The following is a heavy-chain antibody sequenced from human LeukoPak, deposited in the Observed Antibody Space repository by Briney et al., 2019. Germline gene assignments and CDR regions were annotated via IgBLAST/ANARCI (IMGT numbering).Heavy chain of an antibody. Sequence: GESLKIPCQGSGYSFTNYWIGWVRQMPGKGLEWMGIIYPGDSDTRYSPSFQGQVIISADKSISTASLQWSSLKASDTAMYYCARREAGTELFDYWGQGTLVTVSS. J-gene: IGHJ4*02. V-gene: IGHV5-51*01. CDR1: GYSFTNYW. CDR3: ARREAGTELFDY. D-gene: IGHD1-1*01. CDR2: IYPGDSDT.